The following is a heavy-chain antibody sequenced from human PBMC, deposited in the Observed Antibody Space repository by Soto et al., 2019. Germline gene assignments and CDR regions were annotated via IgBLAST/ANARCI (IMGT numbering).Heavy chain of an antibody. Sequence: SETLSLTCAVHGEPLSCYYWSWIRQSPGKGLEWIGEINHSGSTNYNPSLKSRVTVSVDTSKNHFSLKLSSVTAADTAVYYCARAYSTSSIYYYYGMDVWGQGTTVTVSS. V-gene: IGHV4-34*01. CDR1: GEPLSCYY. CDR3: ARAYSTSSIYYYYGMDV. D-gene: IGHD6-6*01. CDR2: INHSGST. J-gene: IGHJ6*02.